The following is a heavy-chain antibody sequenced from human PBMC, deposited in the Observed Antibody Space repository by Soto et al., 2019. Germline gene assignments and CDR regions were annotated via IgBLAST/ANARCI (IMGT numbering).Heavy chain of an antibody. D-gene: IGHD5-18*01. CDR3: AIGQGYSYGPPFYY. CDR1: GFTFSSYA. CDR2: IAYDGSNK. Sequence: QVQLVESGGGVVQPGRSLRLSCAASGFTFSSYAMHWVRQAPGKGLVWVAVIAYDGSNKDYADSVKGRFTISRDNSKNTLYLQMNSLRAEDTAVYYCAIGQGYSYGPPFYYWGHGTLVTVAS. V-gene: IGHV3-30-3*01. J-gene: IGHJ4*01.